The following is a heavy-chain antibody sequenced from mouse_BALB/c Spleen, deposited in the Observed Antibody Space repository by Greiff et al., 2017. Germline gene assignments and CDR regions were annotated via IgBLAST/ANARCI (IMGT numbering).Heavy chain of an antibody. J-gene: IGHJ4*01. CDR1: GYTFTSYW. Sequence: KQPGSELVRPGASVKLSCKASGYTFTSYWMHWVKQRPGQGLEWIGNIYPGSGSTNYDEKFKSKATLTVDTSSSTAYMQLSSLTSEDSAVYYCTSNYYAMDYWGQGTSVTVSS. CDR3: TSNYYAMDY. V-gene: IGHV1S22*01. CDR2: IYPGSGST.